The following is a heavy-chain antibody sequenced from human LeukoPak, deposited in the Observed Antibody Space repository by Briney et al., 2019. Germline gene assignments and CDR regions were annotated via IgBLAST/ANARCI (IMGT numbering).Heavy chain of an antibody. D-gene: IGHD1-26*01. J-gene: IGHJ3*02. CDR3: ARQRPWRELGAFDI. CDR1: GYTFTNYW. CDR2: IFPADSDT. Sequence: GESLKISCKASGYTFTNYWIGWVRQMPGKGLEWMGIIFPADSDTRYSPSFQGQVTISADKSIGTAYLQWNSLRVADTAIYYCARQRPWRELGAFDIWGLGTMVTVSS. V-gene: IGHV5-51*01.